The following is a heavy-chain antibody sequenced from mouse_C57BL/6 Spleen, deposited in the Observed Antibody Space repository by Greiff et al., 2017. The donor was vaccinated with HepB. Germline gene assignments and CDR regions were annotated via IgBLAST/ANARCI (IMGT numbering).Heavy chain of an antibody. CDR1: GFNIKDDY. D-gene: IGHD1-1*01. J-gene: IGHJ3*01. CDR2: IDPENGDT. V-gene: IGHV14-4*01. CDR3: TTDLYYGSSAWFAY. Sequence: EVQLVESGAELVRPGASVKLSCTASGFNIKDDYMHWVKQRPEQGLEWIGWIDPENGDTEYASKFQGKATITADTSSNTAYLQLSSLTSEDTAVYYCTTDLYYGSSAWFAYWGQGTLVTVSA.